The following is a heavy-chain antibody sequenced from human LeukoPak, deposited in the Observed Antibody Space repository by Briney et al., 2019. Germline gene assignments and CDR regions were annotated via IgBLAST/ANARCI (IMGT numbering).Heavy chain of an antibody. CDR3: ARDTPPPYYDFWSGYRHPLDY. D-gene: IGHD3-3*01. CDR2: TNHSGST. CDR1: GGSFSGYY. V-gene: IGHV4-34*01. J-gene: IGHJ4*02. Sequence: SETLSLTCAVYGGSFSGYYWSWIRQPPGKGLEWIGETNHSGSTNYNPSLKSRVTISVDTSKNQFSLKLSSVTAADTAVYYCARDTPPPYYDFWSGYRHPLDYWGQGTLVTVSS.